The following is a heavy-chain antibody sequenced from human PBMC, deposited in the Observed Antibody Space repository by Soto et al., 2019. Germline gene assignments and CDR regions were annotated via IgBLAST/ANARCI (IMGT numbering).Heavy chain of an antibody. CDR1: GFTFRNYA. D-gene: IGHD4-17*01. Sequence: LRLSCAASGFTFRNYAMTWARQAPGKGLEWVSSLLRSGSSAYYADSVRGRFTISSDTSANSLYLQMDNLRAEDTAIYYCAKDAISGDGIWLMDSWGQGTVVTV. CDR3: AKDAISGDGIWLMDS. CDR2: LLRSGSSA. J-gene: IGHJ5*02. V-gene: IGHV3-23*01.